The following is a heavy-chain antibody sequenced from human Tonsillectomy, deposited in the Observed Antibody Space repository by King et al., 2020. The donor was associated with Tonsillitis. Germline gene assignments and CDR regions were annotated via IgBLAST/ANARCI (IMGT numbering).Heavy chain of an antibody. CDR3: AKEWHIVVVTARPPFDY. J-gene: IGHJ4*02. V-gene: IGHV3-30*18. CDR2: ISYDGSNK. CDR1: GFTFSSYG. D-gene: IGHD2-21*02. Sequence: VQLVESGGGVVQPGRSLRLSCAASGFTFSSYGMHWVRPAPAKGLEWVAVISYDGSNKYYADSLKGRFTISRDNSKNTRYLQMNSLRAEDTAVYYCAKEWHIVVVTARPPFDYWGQGTLVTVSS.